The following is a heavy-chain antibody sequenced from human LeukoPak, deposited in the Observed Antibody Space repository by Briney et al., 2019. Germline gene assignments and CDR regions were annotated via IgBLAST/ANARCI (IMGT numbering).Heavy chain of an antibody. Sequence: PSETPSLTCTVSGGSISSSSYYWGRIRQPPGKGLEWIGSIYYSGSTYYNPSLKSRVTMSVDTSKNQFSLKLSSVTAADTAVYYCARHGSASGWYRSHFDYWGQGTLVTVSS. CDR2: IYYSGST. CDR3: ARHGSASGWYRSHFDY. CDR1: GGSISSSSYY. V-gene: IGHV4-39*01. D-gene: IGHD6-19*01. J-gene: IGHJ4*02.